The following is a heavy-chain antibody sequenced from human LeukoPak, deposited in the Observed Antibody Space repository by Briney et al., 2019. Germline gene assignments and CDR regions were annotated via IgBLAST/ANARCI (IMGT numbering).Heavy chain of an antibody. CDR2: IYSSGST. V-gene: IGHV4-39*07. Sequence: SETLSLTCTVSGGSISSSSYYWGWIRQPPGKTLEWIGSIYSSGSTYYNSSLKSRVIILIDTAKNHFSLNLGSVTAADTAVYYCARSDGYGLVGIWGQGTMVTVSS. CDR1: GGSISSSSYY. J-gene: IGHJ3*02. D-gene: IGHD3-10*01. CDR3: ARSDGYGLVGI.